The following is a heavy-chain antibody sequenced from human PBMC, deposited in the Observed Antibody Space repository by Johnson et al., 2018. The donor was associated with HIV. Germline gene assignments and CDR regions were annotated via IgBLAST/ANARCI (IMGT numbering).Heavy chain of an antibody. CDR1: GFTVSSNY. CDR2: IYSGGST. CDR3: ARVGVSGYDLAAFDI. J-gene: IGHJ3*02. D-gene: IGHD5-12*01. Sequence: VQLVESGGGLVQPGGSLRLSCAASGFTVSSNYMSWVRQAPGKGLEWVSVIYSGGSTYYADSVKGRFTISRDNSKNTLYLQMNSLRAEDTAVYYCARVGVSGYDLAAFDIWGQGTMVTVSS. V-gene: IGHV3-66*02.